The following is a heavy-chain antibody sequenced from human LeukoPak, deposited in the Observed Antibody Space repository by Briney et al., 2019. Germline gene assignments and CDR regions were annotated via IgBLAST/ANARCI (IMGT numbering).Heavy chain of an antibody. CDR2: IYYSGST. CDR3: AVDSSGYLGAFDI. CDR1: GGSISSSSYY. J-gene: IGHJ3*02. D-gene: IGHD3-22*01. V-gene: IGHV4-31*03. Sequence: SETLSLTCTVSGGSISSSSYYWGWIRQHPGKGLEWIGYIYYSGSTYYNPSLKSRVTISVDTSKNQFSLKLSSVTAADTAVYYCAVDSSGYLGAFDIWGQGTMVTVSS.